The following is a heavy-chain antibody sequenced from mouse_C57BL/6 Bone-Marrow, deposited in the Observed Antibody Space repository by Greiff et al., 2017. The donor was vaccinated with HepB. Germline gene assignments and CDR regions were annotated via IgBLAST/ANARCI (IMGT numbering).Heavy chain of an antibody. CDR3: ARVDWYFDV. V-gene: IGHV5-16*01. Sequence: EVMLVESEGGLVQPGSSMKLSCTASGFTFSDYYMAWVRQVPEKGLEWVANINYDGSSTYYLDSLKSRFIISRDNATNILYLQMSSLKSEDTATYYCARVDWYFDVWGTGTTGTVSS. CDR2: INYDGSST. CDR1: GFTFSDYY. J-gene: IGHJ1*03.